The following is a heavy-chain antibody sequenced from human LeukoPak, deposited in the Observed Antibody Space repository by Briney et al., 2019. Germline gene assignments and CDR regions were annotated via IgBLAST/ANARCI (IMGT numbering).Heavy chain of an antibody. Sequence: SETLSLTCTVSGGSISSYYWSWIRQPPGKGLEWIGYIYYSGSTNYNPSLKSRVTISVDTSKNQFSLKLSSVTAADTAVYCCARLAAAAVDYWGQGTLVTVSS. J-gene: IGHJ4*02. CDR2: IYYSGST. V-gene: IGHV4-59*08. D-gene: IGHD6-13*01. CDR3: ARLAAAAVDY. CDR1: GGSISSYY.